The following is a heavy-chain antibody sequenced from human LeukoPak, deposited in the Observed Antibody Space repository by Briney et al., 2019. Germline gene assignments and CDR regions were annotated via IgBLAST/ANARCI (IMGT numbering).Heavy chain of an antibody. CDR1: GFTFSSYG. CDR2: ISYDGSNK. D-gene: IGHD1-7*01. Sequence: GGSLRLSCAASGFTFSSYGMHWVRQAPGKGLEWVAVISYDGSNKYYADSVKGRFTISRDNSKNTLYLQMNSLRAEDTAVYYCAKVKARNYVSFHYWGQGTLVTVSS. CDR3: AKVKARNYVSFHY. V-gene: IGHV3-30*18. J-gene: IGHJ4*02.